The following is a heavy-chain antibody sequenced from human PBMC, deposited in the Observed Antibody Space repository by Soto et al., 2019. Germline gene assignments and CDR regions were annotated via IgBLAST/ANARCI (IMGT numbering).Heavy chain of an antibody. CDR1: GFMFTSSA. J-gene: IGHJ4*02. V-gene: IGHV1-58*01. D-gene: IGHD3-3*01. Sequence: QMQVVQSGPEVKKPGTSVKVSCKTSGFMFTSSAVQWVRQARGQRLEWIGWLVVGSGNTHYAQHFQERVTLTRDMFTGTADLELGTLRSEDTAVYYCAAVPVLRFLKWLPAYFDYWGQGSLDTV. CDR3: AAVPVLRFLKWLPAYFDY. CDR2: LVVGSGNT.